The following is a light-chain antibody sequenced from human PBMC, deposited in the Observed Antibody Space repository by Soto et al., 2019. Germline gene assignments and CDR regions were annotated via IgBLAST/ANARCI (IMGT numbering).Light chain of an antibody. Sequence: QAVVTQTPSASGTPGQTVTISCSGSRSNIGNNAVSWYQQFPGTAPKLLIYNNNQRPSGVPDRFSGSKSGTSASLAISGLQSEDEADYYWATWDDSLNARGVFGGGTQLTVL. V-gene: IGLV1-44*01. CDR3: ATWDDSLNARGV. CDR2: NNN. J-gene: IGLJ3*02. CDR1: RSNIGNNA.